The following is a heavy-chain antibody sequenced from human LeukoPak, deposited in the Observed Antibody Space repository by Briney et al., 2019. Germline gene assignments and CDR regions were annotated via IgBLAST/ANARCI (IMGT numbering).Heavy chain of an antibody. D-gene: IGHD2-15*01. CDR3: ARVNAAFDY. Sequence: PGGSLRLSCAASGFSFSSYTMTWVRQAPGKGLEWVSVISSSTTDLYYADSVKGRFTISRDNPKNSLYLQMNSLRAEDTAVYYCARVNAAFDYWGLGTPVTVSS. CDR1: GFSFSSYT. V-gene: IGHV3-21*01. J-gene: IGHJ4*02. CDR2: ISSSTTDL.